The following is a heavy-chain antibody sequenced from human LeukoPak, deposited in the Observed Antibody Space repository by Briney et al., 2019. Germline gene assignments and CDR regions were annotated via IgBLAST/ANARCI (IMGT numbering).Heavy chain of an antibody. Sequence: SETLSLTCTVSGVSISSSSYYWGWSRQPRGKGLEWIGSRYYSGSTYYNPSRKSQLTITVDTSKNQFSLKLSSVTAADTAVYYCARTVRGYCSGGSCYSFYYYYYMDVWGKGTTVTISS. D-gene: IGHD2-15*01. CDR2: RYYSGST. CDR3: ARTVRGYCSGGSCYSFYYYYYMDV. V-gene: IGHV4-39*01. CDR1: GVSISSSSYY. J-gene: IGHJ6*03.